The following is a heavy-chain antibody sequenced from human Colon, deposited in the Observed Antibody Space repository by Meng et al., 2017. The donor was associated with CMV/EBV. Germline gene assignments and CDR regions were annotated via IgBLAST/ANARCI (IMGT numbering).Heavy chain of an antibody. V-gene: IGHV3-30-3*01. Sequence: GESLKISCSASGFPLSDYYIMWIRQAPGKGLEWVAVISYDGSNKYYADSVKGRFTISRDNSKNTLYLQMNSLRAEDTAVYYCARARSTSNHGMDVWGQGTTVTVSS. CDR1: GFPLSDYY. J-gene: IGHJ6*02. CDR2: ISYDGSNK. CDR3: ARARSTSNHGMDV. D-gene: IGHD1-1*01.